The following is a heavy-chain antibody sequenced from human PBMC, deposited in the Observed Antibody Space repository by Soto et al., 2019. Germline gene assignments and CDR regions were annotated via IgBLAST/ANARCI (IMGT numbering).Heavy chain of an antibody. V-gene: IGHV1-18*01. D-gene: IGHD1-26*01. CDR2: ISAYNGNT. CDR1: GYTFTSYG. Sequence: GASVKVSCKASGYTFTSYGISWVRRAPGQGLEWMGWISAYNGNTNYAQKLQGRVTMTTDTSTSTAYMELRSLRSDDTAVYYCARGNIVGAPNGAFDIWGQGTMVTVSS. CDR3: ARGNIVGAPNGAFDI. J-gene: IGHJ3*02.